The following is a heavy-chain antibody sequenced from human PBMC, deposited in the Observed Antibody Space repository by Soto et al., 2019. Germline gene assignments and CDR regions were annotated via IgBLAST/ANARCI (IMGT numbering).Heavy chain of an antibody. D-gene: IGHD5-18*01. J-gene: IGHJ4*02. CDR2: ISWNSGSI. CDR3: AALGVDTYRVVVGYYFDY. CDR1: GFTFDDYA. Sequence: PGGSLRLSCAASGFTFDDYAMHWVRQAPGKGLEWVSGISWNSGSIGYADSVKGRFTISRDNAKNSLYLQMNSLRAEDTALYYCAALGVDTYRVVVGYYFDYWGQVPLVTVSS. V-gene: IGHV3-9*01.